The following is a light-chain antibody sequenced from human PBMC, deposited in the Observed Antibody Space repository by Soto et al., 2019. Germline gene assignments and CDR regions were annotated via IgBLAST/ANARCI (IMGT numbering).Light chain of an antibody. CDR3: SSYTSSSTPFV. CDR1: SSDVGGYNY. V-gene: IGLV2-14*03. CDR2: DVT. Sequence: QSALTQPASVSGSPGQLITISCTGTSSDVGGYNYVSWYQQHPGKAPKLIIYDVTNRPSGVSDRFSGSKSGNTASLTISGLQAEDGTDYYCSSYTSSSTPFVFGTGTKVTVL. J-gene: IGLJ1*01.